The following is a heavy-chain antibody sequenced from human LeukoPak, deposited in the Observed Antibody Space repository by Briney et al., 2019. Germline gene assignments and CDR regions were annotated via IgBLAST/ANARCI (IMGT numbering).Heavy chain of an antibody. V-gene: IGHV3-33*01. CDR3: ARDFVAAPTV. J-gene: IGHJ6*02. D-gene: IGHD6-13*01. CDR1: GFTFSSYG. Sequence: PGRSLRLSCAASGFTFSSYGMHWVRQAPGKGLEWVALIWYDGSNKYYAGSVKGRFTISRDNSKNTLYLQMHSLRAEDTAVYYCARDFVAAPTVWGQGTTVTVSS. CDR2: IWYDGSNK.